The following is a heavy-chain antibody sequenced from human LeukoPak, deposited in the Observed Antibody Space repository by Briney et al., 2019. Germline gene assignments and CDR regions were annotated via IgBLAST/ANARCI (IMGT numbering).Heavy chain of an antibody. D-gene: IGHD4-17*01. CDR2: INHSGST. J-gene: IGHJ4*02. Sequence: PSETLSLTCAVYGVSFSGYYWSWIRQPPGKGLEWIGEINHSGSTNYNPSLKSRVTISVDTSKNQFSLKLSSVTAADTAVYYCARAGDYGDPWDYWGQGTLVTVSS. V-gene: IGHV4-34*01. CDR1: GVSFSGYY. CDR3: ARAGDYGDPWDY.